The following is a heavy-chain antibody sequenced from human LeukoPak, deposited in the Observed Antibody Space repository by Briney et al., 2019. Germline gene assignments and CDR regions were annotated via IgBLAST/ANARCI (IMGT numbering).Heavy chain of an antibody. V-gene: IGHV4-34*01. CDR2: INHSGSA. J-gene: IGHJ4*02. Sequence: TSETLSLTCVVYGGSFSGYYWSWIRQPPGKGLEWIGEINHSGSANYNPSLKSRVIISVDTSKNQFSLKLTSVTAADTAVYYCARSRLHPIIFDYWGQGTLVTVSS. D-gene: IGHD5-24*01. CDR3: ARSRLHPIIFDY. CDR1: GGSFSGYY.